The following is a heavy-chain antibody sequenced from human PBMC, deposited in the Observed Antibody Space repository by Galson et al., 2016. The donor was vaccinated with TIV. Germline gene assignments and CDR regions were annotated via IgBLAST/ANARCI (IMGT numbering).Heavy chain of an antibody. CDR3: TKSEDFVVFHH. V-gene: IGHV3-21*01. J-gene: IGHJ4*02. CDR1: GFTFSSYS. Sequence: SLRLSCAASGFTFSSYSMNWVRQAPGKGLEWVSSISSRVTKIYYADSVKGRFTISRDNAKNSLYLQMTSLSAEDTAVYYCTKSEDFVVFHHWGQGALVAVSS. CDR2: ISSRVTKI. D-gene: IGHD2-15*01.